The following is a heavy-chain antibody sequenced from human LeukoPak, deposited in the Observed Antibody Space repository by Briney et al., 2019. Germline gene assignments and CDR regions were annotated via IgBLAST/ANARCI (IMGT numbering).Heavy chain of an antibody. J-gene: IGHJ4*02. CDR1: GGSFSGYY. CDR3: ARHYENYFDY. CDR2: INHSGST. Sequence: SETLSLICAVYGGSFSGYYWIWIRHPPGKGLEWIGEINHSGSTNYNPSLKSRVTISVDTSKNQFSLKLSSVTAADTAVYYCARHYENYFDYWGQGTLVTVSS. D-gene: IGHD3-22*01. V-gene: IGHV4-34*01.